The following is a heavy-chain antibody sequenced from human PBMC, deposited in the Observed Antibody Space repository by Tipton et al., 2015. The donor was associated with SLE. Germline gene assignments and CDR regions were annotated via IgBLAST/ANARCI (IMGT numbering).Heavy chain of an antibody. CDR1: GFTFSSYG. CDR3: AKDLRGVSTRGEIFDY. Sequence: QVQLVQSGGGVVQPGRSLRLSCAASGFTFSSYGMHWVRQAPGKGLEWVAVIWYDGSKKYYADSVKGRFTISRDNSKNTLYLQMNSLRAEDTAVYYCAKDLRGVSTRGEIFDYWGQGTLVTVSS. D-gene: IGHD3-22*01. J-gene: IGHJ4*02. V-gene: IGHV3-33*06. CDR2: IWYDGSKK.